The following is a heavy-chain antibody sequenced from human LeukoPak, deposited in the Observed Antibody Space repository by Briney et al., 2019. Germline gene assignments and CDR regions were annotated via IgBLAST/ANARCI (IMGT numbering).Heavy chain of an antibody. Sequence: SETLSLTCAVSGDSISSSYWSWIRQSPGKGLEWIGYIYYSGSTNYNPSLKSRVTISVDTSKNQFSLKLSSVTAADTAVYYCARHYDFWSGYYDYWGQGTLVTVSP. D-gene: IGHD3-3*01. J-gene: IGHJ4*02. CDR3: ARHYDFWSGYYDY. CDR2: IYYSGST. CDR1: GDSISSSY. V-gene: IGHV4-59*01.